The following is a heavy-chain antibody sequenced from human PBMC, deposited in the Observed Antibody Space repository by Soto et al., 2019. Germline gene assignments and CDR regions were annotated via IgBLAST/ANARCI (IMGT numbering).Heavy chain of an antibody. CDR2: IIPIFGTA. V-gene: IGHV1-69*06. CDR1: GGTFSSYA. Sequence: SVMVSCKASGGTFSSYAISWVRQAPGQGLEWMGGIIPIFGTANYAQKFQGRVTITADKSTSTAYMELSSLRSEDTAVYYCASIPRRDYYDISGLPYYFDYRG. CDR3: ASIPRRDYYDISGLPYYFDY. D-gene: IGHD3-22*01. J-gene: IGHJ4*01.